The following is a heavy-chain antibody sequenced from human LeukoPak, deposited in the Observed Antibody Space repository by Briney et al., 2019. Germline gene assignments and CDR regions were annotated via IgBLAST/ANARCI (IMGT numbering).Heavy chain of an antibody. CDR1: GFTFSSYA. Sequence: EGSLRLSCAASGFTFSSYAMHWVRQAPGKGLEYVSAISSNGGSTYYANSVKGRFTISRDNSKNTLYLQMGSLRAEDMAVYYCARDHGPGGFDYWGQGTLVTVSS. D-gene: IGHD2-15*01. J-gene: IGHJ4*02. V-gene: IGHV3-64*01. CDR3: ARDHGPGGFDY. CDR2: ISSNGGST.